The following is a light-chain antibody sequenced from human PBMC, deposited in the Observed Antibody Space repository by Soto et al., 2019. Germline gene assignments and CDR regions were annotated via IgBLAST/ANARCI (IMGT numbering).Light chain of an antibody. Sequence: QSALTQPASVSGSPGQSITISCTGTSSDGGGYNYVSWYQQFPGKDPKLIIYDVNKRPSGVSNRFSGSKSGNTASLTISVVQAEDEGDYHCRSYSVNTSLGVFGEGTKLTVL. CDR3: RSYSVNTSLGV. V-gene: IGLV2-14*01. CDR1: SSDGGGYNY. J-gene: IGLJ3*02. CDR2: DVN.